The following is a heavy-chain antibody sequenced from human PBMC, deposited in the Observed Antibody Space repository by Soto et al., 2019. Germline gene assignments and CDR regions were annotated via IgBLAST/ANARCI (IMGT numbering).Heavy chain of an antibody. V-gene: IGHV1-69*13. Sequence: GASVKVSCKASGGTFSSYAISWVRQAPGQGLEWMGGIIPIFGTANYAQKFQGRVTITADESTSTAYMELSSLRSEDTAVYYCARDRFREMATMVVYYYGMDVWGQGTTVTVSS. CDR2: IIPIFGTA. D-gene: IGHD3-10*01. CDR3: ARDRFREMATMVVYYYGMDV. CDR1: GGTFSSYA. J-gene: IGHJ6*02.